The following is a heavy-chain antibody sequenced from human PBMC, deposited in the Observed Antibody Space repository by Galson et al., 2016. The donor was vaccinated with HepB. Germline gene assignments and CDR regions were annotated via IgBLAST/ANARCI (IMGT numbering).Heavy chain of an antibody. CDR2: IYSGGTT. Sequence: SLRLSCAASGFTVSSNYMSWVRQAPGKGLEWVSVIYSGGTTYYADSVKGRFTISRDNSKNTLFLQMNTLRPGDTAVYYCARGVYGDHGWFDYWGQGTLVTASS. D-gene: IGHD4-17*01. V-gene: IGHV3-66*02. J-gene: IGHJ4*02. CDR3: ARGVYGDHGWFDY. CDR1: GFTVSSNY.